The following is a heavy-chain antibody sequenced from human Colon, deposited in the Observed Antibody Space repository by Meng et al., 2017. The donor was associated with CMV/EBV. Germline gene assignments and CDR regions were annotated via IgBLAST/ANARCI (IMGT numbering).Heavy chain of an antibody. V-gene: IGHV4-39*01. D-gene: IGHD2-8*02. CDR3: ARRARYCTGGICYRGRFDY. Sequence: RRQESGPGLVRPSETLSLTCTVSNGSISSSSYYWGWIRQPPGKGLEWIGSIYYSGSTYYNPSLKSRVTISVDTSKNQFSLKLSSVTTADTAVYYCARRARYCTGGICYRGRFDYWGQGTLVTVSS. J-gene: IGHJ4*02. CDR2: IYYSGST. CDR1: NGSISSSSYY.